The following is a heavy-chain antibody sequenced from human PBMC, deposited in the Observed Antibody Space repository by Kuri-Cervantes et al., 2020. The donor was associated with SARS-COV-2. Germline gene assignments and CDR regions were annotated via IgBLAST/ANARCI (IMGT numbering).Heavy chain of an antibody. J-gene: IGHJ4*02. V-gene: IGHV4-39*01. CDR2: ISYSGTT. CDR3: ARPLGGYGDRGFDF. CDR1: GASIRSSNYY. D-gene: IGHD4-17*01. Sequence: SETLSPTFTVSGASIRSSNYYWAWIRQPPGKGLEWIGSISYSGTTSHNQSLKSRVPISLDTSKNQFSLRLTSVTAAVSAVYYCARPLGGYGDRGFDFWGQGTLVTVSS.